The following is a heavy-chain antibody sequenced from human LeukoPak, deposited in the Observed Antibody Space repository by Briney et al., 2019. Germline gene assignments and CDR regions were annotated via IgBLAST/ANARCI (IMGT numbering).Heavy chain of an antibody. CDR1: GRSISSYY. V-gene: IGHV4-4*07. CDR3: ARDRVTYSGSHLFDP. J-gene: IGHJ5*02. D-gene: IGHD1-26*01. CDR2: IYTSGST. Sequence: SETLSLTCTVSGRSISSYYWSWIRQPAGKGLEWIGRIYTSGSTNYNPSLKSRVTMSVDTSKNQFSLKLSSVTAADTAVYYCARDRVTYSGSHLFDPWGQGTLVTVSS.